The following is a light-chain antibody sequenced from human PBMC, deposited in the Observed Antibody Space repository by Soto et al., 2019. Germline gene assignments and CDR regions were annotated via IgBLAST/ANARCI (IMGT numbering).Light chain of an antibody. V-gene: IGLV2-14*03. CDR3: SSYTTSITHV. J-gene: IGLJ1*01. CDR1: SSDVGAFDY. CDR2: DVS. Sequence: QSALTQPASVSGSPGRSITISCTGSSSDVGAFDYVCWHQQHPGKAPKLLIFDVSSRPSGVSSRFSASKSGNTASLTISGLQAEDEADYYCSSYTTSITHVLGTGTKVPVL.